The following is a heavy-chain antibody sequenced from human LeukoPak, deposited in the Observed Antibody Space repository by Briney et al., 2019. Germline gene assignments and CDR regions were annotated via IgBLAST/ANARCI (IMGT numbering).Heavy chain of an antibody. D-gene: IGHD3-3*01. CDR2: IYTSGST. Sequence: PSETLSLTCTVSGGSISSGSYYWSWIRQPAGKGLERIGRIYTSGSTNYNPSLKSRVTISVDTSKNQFSLKLSSVTAADTAVYYCARGNTIFGVVIDYWGQGTLVNISS. CDR3: ARGNTIFGVVIDY. J-gene: IGHJ4*02. V-gene: IGHV4-61*02. CDR1: GGSISSGSYY.